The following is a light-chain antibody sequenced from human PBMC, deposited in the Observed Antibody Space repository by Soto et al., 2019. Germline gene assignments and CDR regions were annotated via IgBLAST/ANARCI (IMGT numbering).Light chain of an antibody. Sequence: DIQMTQSPSTLSASVGDRVTITCRASQSISSWLAAYQQKPGKAPKLLIYDASSLESGVPSRFSGSGSGTGFTLTISSLQPDDFATYYCQQYNSYSWKFGQGTKVDIK. J-gene: IGKJ1*01. V-gene: IGKV1-5*01. CDR2: DAS. CDR3: QQYNSYSWK. CDR1: QSISSW.